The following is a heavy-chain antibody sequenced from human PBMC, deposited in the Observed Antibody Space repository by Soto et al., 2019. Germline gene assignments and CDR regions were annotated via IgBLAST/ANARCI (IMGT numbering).Heavy chain of an antibody. CDR1: GFTFSSYG. D-gene: IGHD1-7*01. CDR3: AKDRRAGGNYGLYSDF. J-gene: IGHJ4*02. Sequence: EVQLLESGGGLVQPGGSLRLSCAASGFTFSSYGMTWVRQAPGKGLEWVSISSATGAGTYYAGSVKGRFTISRDNSKNTLYLQMTSLRADDPAVYYCAKDRRAGGNYGLYSDFWGQGALVIVSS. CDR2: SSATGAGT. V-gene: IGHV3-23*01.